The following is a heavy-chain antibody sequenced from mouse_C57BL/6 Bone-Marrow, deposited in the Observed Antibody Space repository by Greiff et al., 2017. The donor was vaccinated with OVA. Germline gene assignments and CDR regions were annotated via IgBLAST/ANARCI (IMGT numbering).Heavy chain of an antibody. V-gene: IGHV1-50*01. D-gene: IGHD1-3*01. CDR1: GYTFTSYW. J-gene: IGHJ3*01. CDR3: ARNYWFAY. CDR2: IDPADSYT. Sequence: VKLQQPGAELVKPGASVKLSCKASGYTFTSYWMQWVNQRPGQGLEWIGEIDPADSYTNYNQKFKGKATLTGDTSSSTAYMQLSSLTSEDSAVYYCARNYWFAYWVQGTLVTVSA.